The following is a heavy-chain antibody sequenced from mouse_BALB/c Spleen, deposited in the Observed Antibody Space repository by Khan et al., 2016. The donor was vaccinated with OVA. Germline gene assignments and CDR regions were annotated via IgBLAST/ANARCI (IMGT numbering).Heavy chain of an antibody. Sequence: VQLKQSGPELMKPGASVKISCKASGYSFTSYYIHWVKQSHGKSLEWIGYIDPFNGGTSYNPKFKGKATLTVEKSSSTAYMHLSSLTSDDSAVYYCARHGYVAWFAYWGQGTLVTVSA. D-gene: IGHD2-2*01. V-gene: IGHV1S135*01. CDR3: ARHGYVAWFAY. CDR1: GYSFTSYY. CDR2: IDPFNGGT. J-gene: IGHJ3*01.